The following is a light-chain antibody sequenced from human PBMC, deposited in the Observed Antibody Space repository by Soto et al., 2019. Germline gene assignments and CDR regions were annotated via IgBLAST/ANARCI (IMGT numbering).Light chain of an antibody. CDR1: NSDVGGHNY. J-gene: IGLJ2*01. V-gene: IGLV2-8*01. CDR3: SSYAGSNIVV. CDR2: EVT. Sequence: QSALTQPPSASGSPGQSVTISCTGTNSDVGGHNYVSWYQQHPGKAPKFMIYEVTKRPSGVPDRFSGSRSGNTASLTVSGLQAEDEADYYCSSYAGSNIVVFGGGTK.